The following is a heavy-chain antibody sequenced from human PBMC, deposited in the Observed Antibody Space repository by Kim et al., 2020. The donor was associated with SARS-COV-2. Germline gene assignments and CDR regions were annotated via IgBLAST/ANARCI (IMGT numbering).Heavy chain of an antibody. J-gene: IGHJ4*02. CDR2: ISSDGTST. CDR1: GFTFRNDW. V-gene: IGHV3-74*01. D-gene: IGHD5-18*01. CDR3: TRDRPYSDGHSSGDH. Sequence: GGSLRLSCAASGFTFRNDWMHWVRQAPGKGLVWVSRISSDGTSTTYADSVKGRFTISRDNARNTLYLQMNSLRAEDTALYYCTRDRPYSDGHSSGDHWGQGTLVTVSS.